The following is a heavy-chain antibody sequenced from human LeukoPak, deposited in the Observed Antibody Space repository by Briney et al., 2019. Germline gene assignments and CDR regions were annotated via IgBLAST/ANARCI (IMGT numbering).Heavy chain of an antibody. CDR1: GFTDSSNY. V-gene: IGHV3-66*02. J-gene: IGHJ5*02. CDR2: IYSGGST. Sequence: GGSLRLSCAASGFTDSSNYMSWVRQAPGKGLEWVSVIYSGGSTYYADSVKGRFTISRDNSKNTLYLQMNSLRAEDTAVYYCARDHYDSSGYYYAGWFDPWGQGTLVTVSS. D-gene: IGHD3-22*01. CDR3: ARDHYDSSGYYYAGWFDP.